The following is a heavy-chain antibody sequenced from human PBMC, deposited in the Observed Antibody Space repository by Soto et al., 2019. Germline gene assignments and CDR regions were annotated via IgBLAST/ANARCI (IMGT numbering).Heavy chain of an antibody. CDR2: IKQDGSEK. CDR3: ARDLTEDIVVVPAATADAFDI. Sequence: GGSLRLSCAASGFTFSSYWMSWVRQAPGKGLEWVANIKQDGSEKYYVDSVKGRFTISRDKSKNSLYLQMNSLRAEDTAVYYCARDLTEDIVVVPAATADAFDIWGQGTMVTVSS. J-gene: IGHJ3*02. V-gene: IGHV3-7*01. CDR1: GFTFSSYW. D-gene: IGHD2-2*01.